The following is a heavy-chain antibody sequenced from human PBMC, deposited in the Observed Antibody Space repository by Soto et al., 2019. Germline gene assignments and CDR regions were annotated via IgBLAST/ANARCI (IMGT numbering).Heavy chain of an antibody. D-gene: IGHD2-15*01. V-gene: IGHV3-74*01. CDR2: INPDGRTT. J-gene: IGHJ4*02. Sequence: GGSLRLSCAASGFTFSTYWMNWVRQAPGKGLVWVSLINPDGRTTTYADSVKGRFTISRDNAKNTVYLQMNSLRVDDTAVYYCAREIFYWGQGTLVTVSS. CDR3: AREIFY. CDR1: GFTFSTYW.